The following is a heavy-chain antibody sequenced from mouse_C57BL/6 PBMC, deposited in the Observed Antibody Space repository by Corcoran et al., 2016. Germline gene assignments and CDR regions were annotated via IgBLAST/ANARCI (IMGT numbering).Heavy chain of an antibody. V-gene: IGHV9-3*01. J-gene: IGHJ1*03. CDR1: GYTFTTYG. CDR2: INTYSGVP. D-gene: IGHD1-1*02. Sequence: QIQLVQSGPELKKPGETVKISCKASGYTFTTYGMSWVKQAPGKGLKWMGWINTYSGVPTYADDFKGRFAFSLETSASTAYLQINNLKNKDTATYFCARWVARYFDVWGTGTTVTVSS. CDR3: ARWVARYFDV.